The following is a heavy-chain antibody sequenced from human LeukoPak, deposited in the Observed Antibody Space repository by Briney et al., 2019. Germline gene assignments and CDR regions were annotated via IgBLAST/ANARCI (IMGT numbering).Heavy chain of an antibody. V-gene: IGHV4-34*01. CDR2: INPSGGT. CDR3: ARVGYSYSINDWSRTGLGAYATKHYYYMDV. CDR1: GGSFSDYS. J-gene: IGHJ6*03. D-gene: IGHD5-18*01. Sequence: PSETLSLTCAVYGGSFSDYSWSWIRQPPGKGLEWIGEINPSGGTNHNPSLLSRVSMSVDTSKNQISLRVRSVTAADTAVYYCARVGYSYSINDWSRTGLGAYATKHYYYMDVWGKGTTVTVSS.